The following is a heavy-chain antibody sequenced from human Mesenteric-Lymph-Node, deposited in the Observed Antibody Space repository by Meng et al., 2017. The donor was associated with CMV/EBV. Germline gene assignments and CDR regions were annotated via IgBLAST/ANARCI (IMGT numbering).Heavy chain of an antibody. CDR3: ARVRQSIAAPPYYFDY. CDR2: IYYSGST. J-gene: IGHJ4*02. D-gene: IGHD6-13*01. V-gene: IGHV4-61*05. Sequence: GSLRLSCTVSGGSISTTSYYWGWIRQPPGKGLEWIGYIYYSGSTNYNPSLKSRVTISVDTSKNQFSLKLSSVTAADTAVYYCARVRQSIAAPPYYFDYWGQGTLVTVSS. CDR1: GGSISTTSYY.